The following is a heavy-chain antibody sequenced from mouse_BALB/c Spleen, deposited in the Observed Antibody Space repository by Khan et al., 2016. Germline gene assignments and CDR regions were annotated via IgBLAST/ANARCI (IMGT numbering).Heavy chain of an antibody. CDR1: GYSFTRYW. CDR3: TRSDYGNHPYYAMDY. CDR2: IHPSDSES. D-gene: IGHD2-1*01. Sequence: QVQLQQPGTELVRPGASVKLSCKASGYSFTRYWMNWVKQRPGQGLEWIGMIHPSDSESRLNQKFKDKATLTVDNSSSIAYMQLSRPTSEDAAVYYCTRSDYGNHPYYAMDYWGQGTSVTVSS. J-gene: IGHJ4*01. V-gene: IGHV1-61*01.